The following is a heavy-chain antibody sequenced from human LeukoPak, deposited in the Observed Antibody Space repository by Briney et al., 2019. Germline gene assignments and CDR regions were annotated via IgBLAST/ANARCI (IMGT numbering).Heavy chain of an antibody. CDR1: GFTFSSYR. CDR2: ISSSSSYI. V-gene: IGHV3-21*01. D-gene: IGHD3-10*01. CDR3: ARDEFLVRGVLKLFDY. J-gene: IGHJ4*02. Sequence: GGSLRLSCEASGFTFSSYRMNWFGRAPGKGLEWVSSISSSSSYIYYADSVKGRFTISRDNAKNSLYLQMNSLRAEDTAVYYCARDEFLVRGVLKLFDYWGQGTLVTVSS.